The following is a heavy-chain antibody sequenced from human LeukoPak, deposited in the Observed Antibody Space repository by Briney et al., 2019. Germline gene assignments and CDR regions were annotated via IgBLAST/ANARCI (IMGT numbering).Heavy chain of an antibody. V-gene: IGHV3-23*01. J-gene: IGHJ2*01. CDR2: ISGSGGST. Sequence: PGGSLRLSCAASGFTFSSYAMSWVRQAPGKGLEWVSAISGSGGSTYYADSAKGRFTISRDNSKNTLYLQMNSLRAEDTAVYYCAKMDSSSWSPVDWYFDLWGRGTLVTVSS. CDR1: GFTFSSYA. D-gene: IGHD6-13*01. CDR3: AKMDSSSWSPVDWYFDL.